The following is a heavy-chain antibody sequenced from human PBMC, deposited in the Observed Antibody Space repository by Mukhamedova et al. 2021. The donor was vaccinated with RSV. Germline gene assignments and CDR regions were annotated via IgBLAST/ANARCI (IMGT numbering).Heavy chain of an antibody. V-gene: IGHV3-49*02. Sequence: GGFIRSKAYGATTDYAASVKGRFTISGDDSKSIAYLQMNSLKTEDTAVYYCTRALYYDFCSGYYTHWGQGTLVTVSS. CDR3: TRALYYDFCSGYYTH. D-gene: IGHD3-3*01. CDR2: IRSKAYGATT. J-gene: IGHJ4*02.